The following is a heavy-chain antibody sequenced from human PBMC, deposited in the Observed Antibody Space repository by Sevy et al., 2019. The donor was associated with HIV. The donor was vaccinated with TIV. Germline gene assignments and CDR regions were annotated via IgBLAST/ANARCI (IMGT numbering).Heavy chain of an antibody. CDR3: AREGDSWLPFDY. V-gene: IGHV3-21*01. CDR2: ISGLNNYI. J-gene: IGHJ4*02. Sequence: GGSLRLSCAASGFTFSSYSMNWVRQAPGKGLEWVSSISGLNNYIYYADSVKGRFTISRDNAKNSLYPQMNSLRAEDTAVYYCAREGDSWLPFDYWGQGTLVTVSS. D-gene: IGHD6-13*01. CDR1: GFTFSSYS.